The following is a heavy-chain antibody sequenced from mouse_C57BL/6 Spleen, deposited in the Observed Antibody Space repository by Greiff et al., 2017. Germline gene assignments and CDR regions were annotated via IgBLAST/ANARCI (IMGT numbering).Heavy chain of an antibody. CDR3: ARQITTVVEVYWYFDV. Sequence: EVMLVESGGGLVQPGGSLKLSCAASGFTFSDYYMYWVRQTPEKRLEWVAYISNGGGSTYYPDTVKGRFTISRDNAKNTLYLQMSRLKSEDTAMYYCARQITTVVEVYWYFDVWGTGTTVTVSS. D-gene: IGHD1-1*01. CDR2: ISNGGGST. CDR1: GFTFSDYY. J-gene: IGHJ1*03. V-gene: IGHV5-12*01.